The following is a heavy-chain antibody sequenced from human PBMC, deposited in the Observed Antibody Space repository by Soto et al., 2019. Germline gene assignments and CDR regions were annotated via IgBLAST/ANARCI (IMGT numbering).Heavy chain of an antibody. CDR1: GGTFSSYA. D-gene: IGHD2-15*01. V-gene: IGHV1-69*13. J-gene: IGHJ3*02. Sequence: ASVKVSCKASGGTFSSYAISWVRQAPGQGLEWMGGIIPIFGTANYAQKFQGRVTITAEESTSTAYMELSSLRSEDTAVYYCARATYCSGGSCQPYHDAFDIWGQGTMVTVSS. CDR2: IIPIFGTA. CDR3: ARATYCSGGSCQPYHDAFDI.